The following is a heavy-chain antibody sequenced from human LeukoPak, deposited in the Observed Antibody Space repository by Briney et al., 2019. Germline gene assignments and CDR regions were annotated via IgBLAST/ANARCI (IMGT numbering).Heavy chain of an antibody. V-gene: IGHV4-34*01. J-gene: IGHJ4*02. CDR2: INHSGST. CDR1: GGSFSGYY. Sequence: SETLSLTCAVYGGSFSGYYWSWLRQPPGKGLEWIGEINHSGSTNYNPSLKSRVTISVDTSKNQFSLKLSSVTAADTAVYYCARGRSGGYYYGAHYYFDYWGQGTLVTVSS. D-gene: IGHD3-22*01. CDR3: ARGRSGGYYYGAHYYFDY.